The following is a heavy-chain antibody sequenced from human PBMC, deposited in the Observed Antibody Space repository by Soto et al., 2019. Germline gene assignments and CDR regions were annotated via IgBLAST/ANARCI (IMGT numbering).Heavy chain of an antibody. Sequence: SETLSLTCAVYGGSFSGYYWSWIRQPPGKGLEWIGEINHSGSTNYNPSLKSRVTISVDTSKNQFSLKLSSVTAADTAVYYCARVWGTYCSSTSCSPTYYYYGMDVWGQGTTVTVSS. D-gene: IGHD2-2*01. CDR3: ARVWGTYCSSTSCSPTYYYYGMDV. V-gene: IGHV4-34*01. CDR1: GGSFSGYY. CDR2: INHSGST. J-gene: IGHJ6*02.